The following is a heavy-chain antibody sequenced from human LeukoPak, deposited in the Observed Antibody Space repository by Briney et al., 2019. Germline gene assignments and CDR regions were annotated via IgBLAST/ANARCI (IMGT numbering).Heavy chain of an antibody. V-gene: IGHV5-51*01. Sequence: GESLNISCKGSGYSFTTYWIAWVRQMPGKGLEWMGIIYPGDSDTRYSPSFQGQVTISADKSISTAFLQWSGPKASDTAMYYCARQQVAYYYYYGMDVWGKETTVTVSS. CDR3: ARQQVAYYYYYGMDV. J-gene: IGHJ6*04. CDR2: IYPGDSDT. D-gene: IGHD2-15*01. CDR1: GYSFTTYW.